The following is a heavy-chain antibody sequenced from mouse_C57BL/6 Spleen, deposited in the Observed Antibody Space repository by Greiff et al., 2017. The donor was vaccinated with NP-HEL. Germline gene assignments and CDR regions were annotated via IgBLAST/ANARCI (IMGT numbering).Heavy chain of an antibody. J-gene: IGHJ1*03. CDR3: AREGSSYGYFDV. Sequence: VQLQQSGPELVKPGASVKISCKASGYAFSSSWMNWVKQRPGKGLEWIGRIYPGDGDTNYNGKFKGKATLTADKSSSTAYMQLSSLTSEAAAGYFWAREGSSYGYFDVWGTGTTVTVSS. CDR1: GYAFSSSW. D-gene: IGHD1-1*01. V-gene: IGHV1-82*01. CDR2: IYPGDGDT.